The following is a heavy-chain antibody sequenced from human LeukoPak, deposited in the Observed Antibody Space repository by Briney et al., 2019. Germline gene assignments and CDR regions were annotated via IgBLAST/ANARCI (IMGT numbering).Heavy chain of an antibody. V-gene: IGHV3-7*01. J-gene: IGHJ4*02. CDR2: IKQDGSER. CDR1: GFTLSNYW. Sequence: PGGSLRLSCAASGFTLSNYWMSWVRQAPGKGLEWVANIKQDGSERYYVDSVKGRFTISRDNVKNSLYLQMNSLRAEDTAVFYCARHSASGSYYTYNFDFWGQGTLVTVSS. CDR3: ARHSASGSYYTYNFDF. D-gene: IGHD3-10*01.